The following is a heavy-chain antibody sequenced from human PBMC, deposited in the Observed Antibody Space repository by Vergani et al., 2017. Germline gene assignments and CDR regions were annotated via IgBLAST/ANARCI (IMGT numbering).Heavy chain of an antibody. CDR1: GFSFSGYW. J-gene: IGHJ5*01. Sequence: EVQLLESGGGLIHPGGSLRLSCEGSGFSFSGYWMHWVRHSPEQGLVWVSRIKSAGSITNYADSLKGRFTISRDNAKNTLYLEMNSLRGDYTAIYYCVRARGSGPCFRSNWFDSWGQGNLVTVSS. D-gene: IGHD2-15*01. CDR2: IKSAGSIT. V-gene: IGHV3-74*01. CDR3: VRARGSGPCFRSNWFDS.